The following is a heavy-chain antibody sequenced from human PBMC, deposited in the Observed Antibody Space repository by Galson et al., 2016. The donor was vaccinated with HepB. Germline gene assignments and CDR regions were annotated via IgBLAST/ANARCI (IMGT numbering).Heavy chain of an antibody. CDR2: IKSKIDGWTT. Sequence: SLLISCAASGLTFSYAWMSWVRQAPGKGLEWVGRIKSKIDGWTTHYAAPVEGRLTIPRDDSKTTLYLQLRSLKTEATAVYYCTSLLWSSVALVNDAFDIWGQGTMVTVSS. D-gene: IGHD4-23*01. V-gene: IGHV3-15*05. J-gene: IGHJ3*02. CDR1: GLTFSYAW. CDR3: TSLLWSSVALVNDAFDI.